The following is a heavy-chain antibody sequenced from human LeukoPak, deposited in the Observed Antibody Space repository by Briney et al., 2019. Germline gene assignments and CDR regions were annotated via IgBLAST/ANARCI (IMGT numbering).Heavy chain of an antibody. CDR2: ISYDGSNK. J-gene: IGHJ4*02. CDR1: VFTFSSYA. D-gene: IGHD3-16*02. Sequence: GGSLRLSCAASVFTFSSYAMHWVRQAPGKGLEWVAVISYDGSNKYYADSVKGRFTISRDNSKNTLYLQMNSLRAEDTAVYYCASPLGFGGVIVAPFDYWGQGTLVTVSS. CDR3: ASPLGFGGVIVAPFDY. V-gene: IGHV3-30*04.